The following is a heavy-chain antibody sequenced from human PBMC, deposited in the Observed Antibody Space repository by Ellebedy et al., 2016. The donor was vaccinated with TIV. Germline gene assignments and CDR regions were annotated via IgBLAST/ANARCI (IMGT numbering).Heavy chain of an antibody. Sequence: GGSLRLXXAASGFTFSFYWMGWVRQAPGKGLEWVANIKQDGSEKHYADSVKGRFTISRDNAKNSLYLQMNSLGAEDTAVYYCARDLDRSGYYFVAGHEYWGQGTLATVS. V-gene: IGHV3-7*01. CDR2: IKQDGSEK. J-gene: IGHJ4*02. CDR1: GFTFSFYW. D-gene: IGHD3-22*01. CDR3: ARDLDRSGYYFVAGHEY.